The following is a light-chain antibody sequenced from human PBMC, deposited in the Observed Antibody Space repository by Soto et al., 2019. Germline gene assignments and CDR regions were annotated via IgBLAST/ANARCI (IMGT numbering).Light chain of an antibody. V-gene: IGLV2-14*01. CDR3: SSYTSTNHVV. J-gene: IGLJ2*01. CDR2: DVT. CDR1: SSDVGGYNS. Sequence: QSVLTQPASVSGSPGQSITISCTGTSSDVGGYNSVSWYRQDPGKAPKLMIYDVTNRPSGVSNRFSGSKSGNTASLTISGLQAEDETDYYCSSYTSTNHVVFGGGTKLTVL.